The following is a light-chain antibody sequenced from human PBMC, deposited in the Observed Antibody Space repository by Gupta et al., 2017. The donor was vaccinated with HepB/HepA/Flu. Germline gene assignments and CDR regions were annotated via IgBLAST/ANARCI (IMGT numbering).Light chain of an antibody. CDR1: QSINNW. CDR2: KAS. J-gene: IGKJ1*01. V-gene: IGKV1-5*03. CDR3: QQYNTYSRT. Sequence: DIQMTQSPSTLSASVGDRVTITCRASQSINNWLAWYQQKPGKAPKVLISKASILESGVPSRFSGSGSGTQFTLTISSLQPDDLATYYCQQYNTYSRTFGLGTKVEIK.